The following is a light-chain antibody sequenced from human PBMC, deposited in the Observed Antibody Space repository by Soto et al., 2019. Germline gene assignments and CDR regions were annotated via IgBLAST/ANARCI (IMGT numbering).Light chain of an antibody. J-gene: IGLJ1*01. V-gene: IGLV2-14*03. CDR3: SSYSSSSTLYV. CDR2: DVS. Sequence: QPASVSGSPGQSITISCTGTNSDVGGYNYVSWYQHHPGRAPKLMIYDVSNRPSGVSNRFSGSKSGNTASLTISGLQAEDEADYYCSSYSSSSTLYVFGTGTKLTVL. CDR1: NSDVGGYNY.